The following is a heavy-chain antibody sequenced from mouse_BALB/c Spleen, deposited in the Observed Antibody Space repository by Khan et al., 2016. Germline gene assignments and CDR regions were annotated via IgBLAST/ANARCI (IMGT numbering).Heavy chain of an antibody. V-gene: IGHV1S135*01. CDR2: IDPFNGGT. CDR1: GYTFTNYY. CDR3: ARSTQSCDAVDY. Sequence: VQLKQSGPELMKPGASVKISCKASGYTFTNYYMHWVKQSPGKSLEWIGYIDPFNGGTSYNQKFKGKATLTVDKSSSTAYMHLSSLTSEDSAVYYCARSTQSCDAVDYWGQGTVVTVAS. J-gene: IGHJ3*01. D-gene: IGHD2-14*01.